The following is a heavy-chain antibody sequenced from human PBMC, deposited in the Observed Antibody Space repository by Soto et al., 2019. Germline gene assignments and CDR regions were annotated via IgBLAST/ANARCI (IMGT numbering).Heavy chain of an antibody. CDR2: IYYGETT. CDR1: GGSVSSYY. J-gene: IGHJ4*01. D-gene: IGHD1-20*01. Sequence: SEALCLTWTVSGGSVSSYYWSWIRQPPGKGLEWIGYIYYGETTNYNPSLKSRVTISLDTSKNQFSLKLSSVTAADTAVYYCAGGLIGKTFDYGGQGTRLSVSS. V-gene: IGHV4-59*02. CDR3: AGGLIGKTFDY.